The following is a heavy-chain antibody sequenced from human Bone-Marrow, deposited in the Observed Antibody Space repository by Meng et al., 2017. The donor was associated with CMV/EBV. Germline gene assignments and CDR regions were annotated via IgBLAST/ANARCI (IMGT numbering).Heavy chain of an antibody. J-gene: IGHJ4*02. V-gene: IGHV1-8*01. D-gene: IGHD3-3*01. CDR2: MNPNSGNT. CDR1: GYTFTSHE. CDR3: ARGKQYYDFWSGYLY. Sequence: ASVKVSCKASGYTFTSHEINWVRQATGQGLEWMGWMNPNSGNTGYAQKFQGRVTMTRNTSISTAYMELSSLRSEDTAVYYCARGKQYYDFWSGYLYWGQGTLVTVSS.